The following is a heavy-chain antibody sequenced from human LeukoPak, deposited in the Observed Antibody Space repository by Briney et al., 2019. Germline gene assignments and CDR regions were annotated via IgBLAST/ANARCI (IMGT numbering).Heavy chain of an antibody. D-gene: IGHD5-18*01. Sequence: GGSLRLSCAASGFTFSIYWMSWVRQAPGKGLEWVANIKQDGSEKYYVDSVKGRFTISRDNAKNSLYLQMNSLRAEDTAVYYCARQGYSYALYYFDYWGQGTLVAVSS. V-gene: IGHV3-7*01. CDR3: ARQGYSYALYYFDY. CDR2: IKQDGSEK. J-gene: IGHJ4*02. CDR1: GFTFSIYW.